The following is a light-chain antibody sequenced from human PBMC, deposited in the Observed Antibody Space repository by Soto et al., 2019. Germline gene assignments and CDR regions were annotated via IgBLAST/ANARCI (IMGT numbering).Light chain of an antibody. Sequence: IVLTQSPAIMSFSPGESASLSCRASQSVSDYLAWYQQKPGQAPRLFIYDVSKRATGIPARFSGSGSGTDFTLTISSLEPEDFAVYFCQQRYDWPWTFGLGTKVDI. CDR2: DVS. J-gene: IGKJ1*01. CDR1: QSVSDY. CDR3: QQRYDWPWT. V-gene: IGKV3-11*01.